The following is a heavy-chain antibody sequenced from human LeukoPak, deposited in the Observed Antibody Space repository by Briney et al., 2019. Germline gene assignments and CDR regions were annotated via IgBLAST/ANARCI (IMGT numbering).Heavy chain of an antibody. D-gene: IGHD3-3*01. Sequence: GSLRLSCAASGFTFSSYWMSWVRQAPGKGLEWVANIKQDGSEKYYVDSVKGRFTISRDNAKNSLYLQMNSLRAEDTAVYYCARACRRITIFGVVICFDYWGQGTLVTVSS. V-gene: IGHV3-7*01. J-gene: IGHJ4*02. CDR2: IKQDGSEK. CDR3: ARACRRITIFGVVICFDY. CDR1: GFTFSSYW.